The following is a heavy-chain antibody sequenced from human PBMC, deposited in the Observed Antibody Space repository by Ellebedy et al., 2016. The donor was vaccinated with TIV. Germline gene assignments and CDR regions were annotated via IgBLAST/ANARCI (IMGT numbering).Heavy chain of an antibody. Sequence: GESLKISCAASGFTFNSYVMSWVRQAPGKGLEWVSAISGSAGSTYYADYVKGRFTISRDNSKNTLFLQMNSLRAEDTAVYYCAKDGRGTNPGHFDYWGQGTLVTVSS. V-gene: IGHV3-23*01. CDR2: ISGSAGST. CDR1: GFTFNSYV. D-gene: IGHD2-8*01. J-gene: IGHJ4*02. CDR3: AKDGRGTNPGHFDY.